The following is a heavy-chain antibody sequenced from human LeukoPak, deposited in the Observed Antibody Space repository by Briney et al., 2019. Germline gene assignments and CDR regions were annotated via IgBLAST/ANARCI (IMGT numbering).Heavy chain of an antibody. J-gene: IGHJ6*02. V-gene: IGHV3-23*01. CDR1: GFTFSSFP. CDR2: ISGSGGST. D-gene: IGHD2-8*02. Sequence: GGSLRLSCAVSGFTFSSFPLSWVRQAPGKGLEWVSAISGSGGSTYYADSVKGRFTISRDNSKNTLYLQMNSLRAEDTAVYYCARYCTGSTCADSYYYGMDVWGQGTTVTVSS. CDR3: ARYCTGSTCADSYYYGMDV.